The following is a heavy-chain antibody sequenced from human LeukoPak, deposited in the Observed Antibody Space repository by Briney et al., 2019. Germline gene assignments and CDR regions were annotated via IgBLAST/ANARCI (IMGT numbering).Heavy chain of an antibody. D-gene: IGHD3-22*01. CDR1: GFTFSSYA. CDR2: INHSGNT. V-gene: IGHV4-34*01. J-gene: IGHJ4*02. Sequence: GSLRLSCAASGFTFSSYAMSWVRQPPGKGLEWIGEINHSGNTNYNPSLKSRLTISVDTSKNQFSLKLSSVTAADTAVYYCARVQYYYDSSGYEGDYFDYWGQGTLVTVSS. CDR3: ARVQYYYDSSGYEGDYFDY.